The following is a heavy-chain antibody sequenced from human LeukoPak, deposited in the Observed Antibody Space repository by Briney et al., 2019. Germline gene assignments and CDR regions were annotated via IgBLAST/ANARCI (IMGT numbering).Heavy chain of an antibody. D-gene: IGHD6-13*01. CDR1: GGSISSYY. V-gene: IGHV4-59*01. Sequence: SETLSLTCTVPGGSISSYYWSWIRQPPGKGLEWIGYIYYSGSTNYNPSLKSRVTISVDTSKNQFSLKLSSVTAADTAVYYCARDFRIAAADNYYYYYMDVWGKGTTVTVSS. J-gene: IGHJ6*03. CDR2: IYYSGST. CDR3: ARDFRIAAADNYYYYYMDV.